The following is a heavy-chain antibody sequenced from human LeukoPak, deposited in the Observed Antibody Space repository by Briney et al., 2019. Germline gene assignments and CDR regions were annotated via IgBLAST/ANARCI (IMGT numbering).Heavy chain of an antibody. V-gene: IGHV1-2*02. CDR3: ARDVRWELLGSDFDY. D-gene: IGHD1-26*01. CDR1: GYTFTGYY. J-gene: IGHJ4*02. CDR2: INPNSGGT. Sequence: ASVKVSCKASGYTFTGYYMHWVRPAPEQGLEWMGWINPNSGGTNYAQKFRGRVTMTRDTSISTAYMELSRLRSDDTAVYYCARDVRWELLGSDFDYWGQGTLVTVSS.